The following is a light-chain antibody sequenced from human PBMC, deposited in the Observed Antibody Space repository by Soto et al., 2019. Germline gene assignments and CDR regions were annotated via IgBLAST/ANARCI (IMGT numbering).Light chain of an antibody. V-gene: IGLV2-14*01. J-gene: IGLJ1*01. CDR1: SSDVGGYNY. CDR3: SSYTSSSNV. CDR2: DVS. Sequence: QSALTQPASVSGSPGQSITISCTGTSSDVGGYNYVSWYQQHPGKAPKLMIYDVSNRPSGVSNRFSGSKSGNTASLTISGLLAEDEADYYCSSYTSSSNVFGTGTKVTVL.